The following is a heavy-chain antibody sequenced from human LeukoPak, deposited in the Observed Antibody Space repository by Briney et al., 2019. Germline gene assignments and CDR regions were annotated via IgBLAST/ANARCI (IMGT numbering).Heavy chain of an antibody. V-gene: IGHV3-23*01. D-gene: IGHD4/OR15-4a*01. CDR2: ISGSGVNR. Sequence: GGSLRLSCAASGFTFSSYGMSWVRQAPGKGLEWVSIISGSGVNRDYADSVKGRFIISRDNSKNTLYLQMHSLRAEDTAVYYCARRAGAYSHPYDYWGQGTLVTVSS. J-gene: IGHJ4*02. CDR3: ARRAGAYSHPYDY. CDR1: GFTFSSYG.